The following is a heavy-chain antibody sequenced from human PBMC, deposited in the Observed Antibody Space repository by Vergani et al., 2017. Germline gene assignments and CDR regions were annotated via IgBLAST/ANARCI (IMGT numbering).Heavy chain of an antibody. CDR3: TKGSVYYHDSAGHGYDPYTGFDL. D-gene: IGHD5-12*01. CDR2: ISWNSGAV. Sequence: EVDLVESGGGLAQPGGSLRLSCEASGITFWKFGMHWVRQGPGKGLEWVSGISWNSGAVDHADSVRGRFTISRDNAKNSLFLEINSLRFEDTAVYFCTKGSVYYHDSAGHGYDPYTGFDLWGQGTLVTVSS. J-gene: IGHJ3*01. CDR1: GITFWKFG. V-gene: IGHV3-9*01.